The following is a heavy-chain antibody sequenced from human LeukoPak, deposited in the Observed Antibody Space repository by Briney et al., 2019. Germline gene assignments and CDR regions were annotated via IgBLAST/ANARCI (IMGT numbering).Heavy chain of an antibody. CDR1: GYTFTSYG. CDR3: ACTNGASELLGAFDI. J-gene: IGHJ3*02. D-gene: IGHD2-8*01. V-gene: IGHV1-69*13. Sequence: ASVKVSCKASGYTFTSYGISWVRQAPGQGLEWMGGIIPIFGTANYAQKFQGRVTITADESTSTAYMELSSLRSEDTAVYYCACTNGASELLGAFDIWGQGTMVTVSS. CDR2: IIPIFGTA.